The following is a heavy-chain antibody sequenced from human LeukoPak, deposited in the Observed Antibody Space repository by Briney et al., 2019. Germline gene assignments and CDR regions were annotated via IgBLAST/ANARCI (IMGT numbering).Heavy chain of an antibody. D-gene: IGHD3-3*01. V-gene: IGHV3-30*03. CDR3: AQSGYIAEYFQH. CDR1: GFTFSSYG. CDR2: ISYDGSNK. J-gene: IGHJ1*01. Sequence: GGSLRLSCAASGFTFSSYGMHWVRQAPGKGLEWVAVISYDGSNKYYADSVKGRFTISRDNSKNTLYLQMSSLRAEDTAVYYCAQSGYIAEYFQHWGQGTLVTVSS.